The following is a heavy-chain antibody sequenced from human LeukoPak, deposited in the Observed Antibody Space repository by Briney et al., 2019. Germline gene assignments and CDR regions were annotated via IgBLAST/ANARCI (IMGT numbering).Heavy chain of an antibody. CDR2: IYYSGST. J-gene: IGHJ6*02. CDR1: GVSISSYY. CDR3: TRAEPYYGMDV. Sequence: SETLSLTCTVSGVSISSYYWSWIRQPPGKGLEWIGYIYYSGSTNYNPSLKSRVTISVDTSKNQFSLKLSSVTAADTAVYYCTRAEPYYGMDVWGQGTTVTVSS. V-gene: IGHV4-59*01.